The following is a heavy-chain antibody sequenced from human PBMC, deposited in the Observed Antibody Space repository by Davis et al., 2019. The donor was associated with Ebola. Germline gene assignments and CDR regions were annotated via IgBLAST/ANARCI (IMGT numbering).Heavy chain of an antibody. CDR1: GDSISRADDF. CDR2: FSFGGGTT. Sequence: PGGSLRLSCTVSGDSISRADDFLSWIRRPPGKGLEWIGSFSFGGGTTTYNEFFKSRATMSVDTSKNQLYLRLRSVTAADTAIYYCAGDPGGTFDPWGQGTLVTVSS. CDR3: AGDPGGTFDP. D-gene: IGHD6-13*01. J-gene: IGHJ5*02. V-gene: IGHV4-39*01.